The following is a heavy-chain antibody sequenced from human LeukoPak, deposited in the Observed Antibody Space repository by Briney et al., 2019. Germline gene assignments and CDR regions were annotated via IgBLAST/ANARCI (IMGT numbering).Heavy chain of an antibody. J-gene: IGHJ4*02. D-gene: IGHD6-13*01. CDR2: INYSGNT. CDR1: GGSISSISYY. Sequence: SETLSLTCTVSGGSISSISYYWGWIRQPPGKGLDWIGYINYSGNTYCNPSLKSRVIISVDTSKNQFSLKLNSVTAADTAACYCARHVAYSSRFDYWGQGTLVTVSS. CDR3: ARHVAYSSRFDY. V-gene: IGHV4-39*01.